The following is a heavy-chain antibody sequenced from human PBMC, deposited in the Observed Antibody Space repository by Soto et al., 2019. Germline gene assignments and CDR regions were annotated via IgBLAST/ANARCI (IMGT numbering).Heavy chain of an antibody. D-gene: IGHD3-3*01. V-gene: IGHV4-61*01. Sequence: QVQLQESGPGLVTPSESLSLTCTVPGGSVNIGTDDWSWIRQPPGKGLEWIGVIHYSGSTNDNPSRKRRVTMSVETSNNQFYLKLTSVNAADTAVYYCTRVGDAYTNGHWGQGTLATVSS. CDR2: IHYSGST. CDR1: GGSVNIGTDD. J-gene: IGHJ4*02. CDR3: TRVGDAYTNGH.